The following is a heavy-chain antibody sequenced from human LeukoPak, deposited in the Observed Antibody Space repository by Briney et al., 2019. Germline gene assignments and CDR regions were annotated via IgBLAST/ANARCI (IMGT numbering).Heavy chain of an antibody. V-gene: IGHV3-21*01. CDR2: ISTRSTYI. J-gene: IGHJ6*03. CDR3: ARGYDSSGYYYAYYYYYYMDV. D-gene: IGHD3-22*01. Sequence: GGSLRLSCAASGFTFSYYAMNWVRQAPGKGLEWVSSISTRSTYIYYADSLKGRFTISRDNAKNSLYLQMSSLRAEDTAVYYCARGYDSSGYYYAYYYYYYMDVWGKGTTVTVSS. CDR1: GFTFSYYA.